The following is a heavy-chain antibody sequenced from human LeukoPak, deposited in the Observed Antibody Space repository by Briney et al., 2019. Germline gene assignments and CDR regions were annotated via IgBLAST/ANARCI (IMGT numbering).Heavy chain of an antibody. V-gene: IGHV4-30-4*01. CDR2: IYYSGST. Sequence: PSQTLSLTCTVSGRSVSSGDHYWTWIRQPPGKGVEWIAYIYYSGSTYYNPSLKSRVTLSVDTSKNQFSLDLNSVTVAETAVYYCARDPDYYGSGSGGYLGSWGQGTLVTVST. J-gene: IGHJ4*02. D-gene: IGHD3-10*01. CDR3: ARDPDYYGSGSGGYLGS. CDR1: GRSVSSGDHY.